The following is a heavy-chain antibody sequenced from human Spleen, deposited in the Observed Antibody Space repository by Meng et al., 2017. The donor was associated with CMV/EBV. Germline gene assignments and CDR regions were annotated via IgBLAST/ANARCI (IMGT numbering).Heavy chain of an antibody. CDR1: GFTFSNNA. CDR2: IRSKANSYAT. CDR3: TTRDPSAFDI. Sequence: GGSLRLSCAASGFTFSNNAMHWVRQASGKGLEWVGRIRSKANSYATAFAASVKGRFTISRDDSKNTAYLQMNSLKIEDTAVYYCTTRDPSAFDIWGQGTMVTVSS. V-gene: IGHV3-73*01. J-gene: IGHJ3*02.